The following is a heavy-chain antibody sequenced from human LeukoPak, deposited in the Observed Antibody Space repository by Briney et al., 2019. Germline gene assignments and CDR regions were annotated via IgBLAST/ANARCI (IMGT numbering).Heavy chain of an antibody. CDR2: VSHGRNT. CDR1: GGSFSGYY. CDR3: ARGSPRDYDSSGYYYGLDP. Sequence: PSETLSLTCAVSGGSFSGYYWSWVRQPPGGGLARIGEVSHGRNTNYHPSLKSRVTLSLDTSKNQFSLKLTSVTAADTAVYYCARGSPRDYDSSGYYYGLDPWGQGTLVAVSS. V-gene: IGHV4-34*01. D-gene: IGHD3-22*01. J-gene: IGHJ5*02.